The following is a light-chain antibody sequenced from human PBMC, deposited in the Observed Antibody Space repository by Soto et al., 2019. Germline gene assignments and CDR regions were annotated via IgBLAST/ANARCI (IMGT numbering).Light chain of an antibody. V-gene: IGLV2-14*03. J-gene: IGLJ2*01. CDR2: DVN. Sequence: QSVLTQPASMSGSPGQSITISCTGTSSDIGGYNFVSRYQRHPGKGPKLLIFDVNFRPSGVSNRFSGSKSENTASLTISGLQPEDEADYYCSSYTTADTVIFGGGTKLTVL. CDR1: SSDIGGYNF. CDR3: SSYTTADTVI.